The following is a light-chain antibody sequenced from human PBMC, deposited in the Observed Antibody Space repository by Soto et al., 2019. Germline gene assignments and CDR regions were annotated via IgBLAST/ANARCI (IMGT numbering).Light chain of an antibody. CDR3: QQYSSSSWT. CDR1: QSVSSSY. J-gene: IGKJ1*01. Sequence: EIVLTQSPGTLSLSPGERATLSCRASQSVSSSYLAWYQQKPGQAPRLLIYGTSSRATAIPDRFSGSGSGTDFPLTISRLEPEDFAVYYCQQYSSSSWTFGQGTKVEIK. V-gene: IGKV3-20*01. CDR2: GTS.